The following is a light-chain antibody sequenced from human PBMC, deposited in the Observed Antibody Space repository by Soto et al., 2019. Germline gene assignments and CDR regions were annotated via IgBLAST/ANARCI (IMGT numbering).Light chain of an antibody. CDR3: CSYAGSPRYV. V-gene: IGLV2-11*01. J-gene: IGLJ1*01. CDR1: SSDVGGYNY. Sequence: QSALTQPRSVSGSPGQSVTISCTGTSSDVGGYNYVSWYQQHPGKDPQVMIYDVSERPSGVPDRFSGYKSGNTASLTISGLQAEDEADYYCCSYAGSPRYVFGTGTKLTVL. CDR2: DVS.